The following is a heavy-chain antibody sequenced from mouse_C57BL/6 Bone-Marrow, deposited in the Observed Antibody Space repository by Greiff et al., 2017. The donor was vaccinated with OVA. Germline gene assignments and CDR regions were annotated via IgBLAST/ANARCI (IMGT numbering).Heavy chain of an antibody. D-gene: IGHD2-3*01. CDR2: INPNNGGT. Sequence: EVQLQQSGPELVKPGASVKISCKASGYTFTDYYMNWVKQSHGKSLEWIGDINPNNGGTSYNQKFKGKATLTVDKSSSTAYMELRSLTSEDSSVYYCARSLYDGYPWFAYWGQGTLVTVSA. CDR3: ARSLYDGYPWFAY. CDR1: GYTFTDYY. J-gene: IGHJ3*01. V-gene: IGHV1-26*01.